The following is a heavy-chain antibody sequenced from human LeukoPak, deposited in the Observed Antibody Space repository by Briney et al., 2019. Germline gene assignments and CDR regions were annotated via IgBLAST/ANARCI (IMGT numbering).Heavy chain of an antibody. J-gene: IGHJ3*02. CDR1: GFTFSTYG. CDR2: IRYDGTNT. CDR3: AKDDTYYSDSSGNTAFDI. V-gene: IGHV3-30*02. Sequence: GGSLRLSCAASGFTFSTYGMSWVRQAPGKGLEWVAFIRYDGTNTYYADSVKGRFTISRDNSKNTLYLQMNSLRAEDTAVYYCAKDDTYYSDSSGNTAFDIWGQGTMVTVSS. D-gene: IGHD3-22*01.